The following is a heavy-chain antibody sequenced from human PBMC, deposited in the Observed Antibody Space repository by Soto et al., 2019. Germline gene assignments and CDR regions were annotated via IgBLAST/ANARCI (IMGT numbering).Heavy chain of an antibody. J-gene: IGHJ5*02. Sequence: AGGSLRLSCAASGFTFSSYAMHWVRQAPGKGLEWVAVISYDGSNKYYADSVKGRFTISRDNSKNTLYLQMNSLRAEDTAVYYCARDKIHDFWSGDNWFDPWGQGTLVTVSS. CDR3: ARDKIHDFWSGDNWFDP. CDR2: ISYDGSNK. V-gene: IGHV3-30-3*01. CDR1: GFTFSSYA. D-gene: IGHD3-3*01.